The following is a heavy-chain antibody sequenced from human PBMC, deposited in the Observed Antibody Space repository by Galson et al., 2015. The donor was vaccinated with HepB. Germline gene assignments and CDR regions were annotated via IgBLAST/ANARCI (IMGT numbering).Heavy chain of an antibody. V-gene: IGHV1-2*04. J-gene: IGHJ6*02. CDR2: INPNSGGT. CDR3: ARDPFYDSRHGGMDV. Sequence: QSGAEVKKPGESLKISCKASAYTFTGYYIHWVRQAPGQGLEWMGWINPNSGGTKYAQKFQGWVTMTRNTSISTAYMELSRLRSDDTAVYYCARDPFYDSRHGGMDVWGQGTTVTVSS. D-gene: IGHD3-22*01. CDR1: AYTFTGYY.